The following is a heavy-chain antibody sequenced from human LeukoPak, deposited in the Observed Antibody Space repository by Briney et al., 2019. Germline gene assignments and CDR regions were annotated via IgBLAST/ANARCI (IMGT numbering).Heavy chain of an antibody. J-gene: IGHJ4*02. CDR3: ARGPYDYVWGSYRRDYFDY. V-gene: IGHV3-7*01. Sequence: GGSLRLSCAASGFTFSSYWMSWVRQAPGKGLEWVANIKQDGSEKYYVDSVKGRFTISRDNAKNSLYLQMNSLRAEDTAVYYCARGPYDYVWGSYRRDYFDYWGQGTLVTVSS. CDR2: IKQDGSEK. CDR1: GFTFSSYW. D-gene: IGHD3-16*02.